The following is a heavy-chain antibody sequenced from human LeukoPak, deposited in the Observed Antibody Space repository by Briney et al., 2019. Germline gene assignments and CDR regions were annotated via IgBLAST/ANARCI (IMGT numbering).Heavy chain of an antibody. Sequence: GGSLRLSCAASGFTFSSYWMHWVRQAPGKGLVWVSRINSDGSSTSYADSMKGRFTISRDNAKNTLYLQMNSLRAEDTAVYYCARGRAVAGNYYYMDVWGKGTTVIVSS. J-gene: IGHJ6*03. V-gene: IGHV3-74*01. CDR2: INSDGSST. CDR1: GFTFSSYW. CDR3: ARGRAVAGNYYYMDV. D-gene: IGHD6-19*01.